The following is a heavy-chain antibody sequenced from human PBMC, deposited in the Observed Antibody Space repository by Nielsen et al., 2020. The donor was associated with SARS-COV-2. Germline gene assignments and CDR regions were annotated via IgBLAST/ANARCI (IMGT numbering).Heavy chain of an antibody. Sequence: GGSLRLSCGASGFPFSLYGMHWVRQAPGKGPEWVALIWYDGSNAYSGDFVKGRFTISRVKSKNTLYLQMNSLRAEDTAVYYCARDLWGYGAPWDYYYYGMDVWGQGTTVTVSS. CDR3: ARDLWGYGAPWDYYYYGMDV. V-gene: IGHV3-33*01. J-gene: IGHJ6*02. CDR2: IWYDGSNA. CDR1: GFPFSLYG. D-gene: IGHD5-18*01.